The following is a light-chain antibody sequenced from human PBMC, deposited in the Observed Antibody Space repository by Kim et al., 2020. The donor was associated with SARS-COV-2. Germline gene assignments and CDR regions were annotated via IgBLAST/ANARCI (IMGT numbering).Light chain of an antibody. V-gene: IGLV6-57*03. Sequence: FMLTQPHSVSESPGKTVTISCTRSSGSIASNYVQWYQQRPGSAPTTVIYEDNQRPSGVPDRFSGSTDSSSNSASLTISGLKTEDEADYYCQSYDSSSWVFGGGTKLTVL. CDR2: EDN. J-gene: IGLJ3*02. CDR3: QSYDSSSWV. CDR1: SGSIASNY.